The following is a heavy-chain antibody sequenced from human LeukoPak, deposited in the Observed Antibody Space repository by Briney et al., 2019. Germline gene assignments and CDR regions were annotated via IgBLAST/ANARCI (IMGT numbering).Heavy chain of an antibody. D-gene: IGHD2-2*03. CDR3: ARVGYCSSTSCTYYFDY. J-gene: IGHJ4*02. Sequence: ASVKVSCKASGYTFTDYGISWVRQAPGQGLEWMGWINAYNGNTKFAQKVQGRVTMTTDTSTSTAYMELRRLRSDDTAVYYCARVGYCSSTSCTYYFDYWGQGTLVTVSS. CDR2: INAYNGNT. CDR1: GYTFTDYG. V-gene: IGHV1-18*01.